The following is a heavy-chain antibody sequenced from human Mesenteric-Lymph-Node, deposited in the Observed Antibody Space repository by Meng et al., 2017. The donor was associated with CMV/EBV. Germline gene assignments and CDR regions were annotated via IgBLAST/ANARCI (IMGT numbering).Heavy chain of an antibody. CDR1: GFTFTSYA. D-gene: IGHD2-2*01. CDR2: ISGSGSTI. CDR3: ARDGCSSTSCPKYFQH. V-gene: IGHV3-48*04. Sequence: GGSLRLSCAASGFTFTSYAMSWVRQAPGKGLEWVSGISGSGSTIYYADSVKGRFTISRDNAKNSLYLQMNSLRAEDTAVYYCARDGCSSTSCPKYFQHWGQGTLVTVSS. J-gene: IGHJ1*01.